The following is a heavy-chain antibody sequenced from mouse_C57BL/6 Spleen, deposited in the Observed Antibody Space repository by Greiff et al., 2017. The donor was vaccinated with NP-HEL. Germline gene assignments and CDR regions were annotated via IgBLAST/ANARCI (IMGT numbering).Heavy chain of an antibody. V-gene: IGHV1-53*01. Sequence: QVQLQQPGTELVKPGPPVSRSSKAPASTFTSYGMPWLRRRPGQALEWIGIINPSNGGTNYNEKCKSKATLTVDKSPSTAYMQLSSLTSEDSAVYYCARGGYFDYWGQGTTLTVSS. J-gene: IGHJ2*01. CDR2: INPSNGGT. CDR1: ASTFTSYG. CDR3: ARGGYFDY.